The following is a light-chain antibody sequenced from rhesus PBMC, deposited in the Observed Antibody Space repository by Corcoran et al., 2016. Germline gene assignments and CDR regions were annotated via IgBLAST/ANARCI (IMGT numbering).Light chain of an antibody. J-gene: IGKJ4*01. CDR3: MQGTHWPLT. CDR2: KVS. CDR1: QSLVYSDGKTY. Sequence: DVVMTQSPLSLSVTLGQPASISCRSSQSLVYSDGKTYLNWLQQKPGQPPSRLFYKVSNRDSGVPDRFSGSGAGTDFTLKISRGEAEDVGVYYCMQGTHWPLTFGGGAKVELK. V-gene: IGKV2S9*01.